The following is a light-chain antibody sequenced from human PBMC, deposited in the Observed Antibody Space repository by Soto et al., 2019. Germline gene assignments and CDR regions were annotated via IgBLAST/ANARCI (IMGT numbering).Light chain of an antibody. J-gene: IGKJ3*01. CDR1: QDIANY. CDR2: DTS. CDR3: QNNYKAVFS. V-gene: IGKV1-27*01. Sequence: DLQMTQSPSSLSASVGDRVTITCRASQDIANYLAWYQQTPGKPPKHLIYDTSTLQSGVPSRFSGSGFGTHFTLTISSLQPEDIGNYYCQNNYKAVFSFGPGTKVNVK.